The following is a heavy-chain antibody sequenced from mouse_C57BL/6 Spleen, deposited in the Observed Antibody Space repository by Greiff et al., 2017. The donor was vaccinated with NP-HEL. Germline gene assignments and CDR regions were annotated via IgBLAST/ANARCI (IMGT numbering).Heavy chain of an antibody. V-gene: IGHV5-17*01. J-gene: IGHJ2*01. CDR3: AGTYYGSSYDYFDY. Sequence: EVMLVESGGGLVKPGGSLKLSCAASGFTFSDYGMHWVRQAPEKGLEWVAYISSGSSTIYYADTVKGRFTISRDNAKNPLFLQMTSLRSEDTAMYYCAGTYYGSSYDYFDYWGQGTTLTVSS. CDR2: ISSGSSTI. CDR1: GFTFSDYG. D-gene: IGHD1-1*01.